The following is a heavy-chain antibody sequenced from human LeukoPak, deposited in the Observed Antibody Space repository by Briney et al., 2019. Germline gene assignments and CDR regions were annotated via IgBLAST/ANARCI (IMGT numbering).Heavy chain of an antibody. Sequence: SETLSLTCTVSGGSISSNSYYWGWIRQPPGKGLEWIGSIYHSGSTYYNPSLKSRVTISVDTSKNQFSLKLSSVTAADTAVYYCARGSNLAADDYWGQGTLVTVSS. CDR1: GGSISSNSYY. V-gene: IGHV4-39*07. J-gene: IGHJ4*02. D-gene: IGHD2-15*01. CDR3: ARGSNLAADDY. CDR2: IYHSGST.